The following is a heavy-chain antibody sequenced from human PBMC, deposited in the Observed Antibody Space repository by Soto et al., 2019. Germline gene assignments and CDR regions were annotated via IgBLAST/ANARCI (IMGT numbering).Heavy chain of an antibody. D-gene: IGHD1-26*01. Sequence: GGSLRLSCAASGFVFSTYSMNWVRQAPGKGLEWLSYIRSSGSPIFYADSVKGRFTISRDNANNSLYLQLNSLRAEDTAVYYCARVGGIWQGGYFYYYMYVWGKGTSVTVSS. CDR3: ARVGGIWQGGYFYYYMYV. CDR1: GFVFSTYS. V-gene: IGHV3-48*01. J-gene: IGHJ6*03. CDR2: IRSSGSPI.